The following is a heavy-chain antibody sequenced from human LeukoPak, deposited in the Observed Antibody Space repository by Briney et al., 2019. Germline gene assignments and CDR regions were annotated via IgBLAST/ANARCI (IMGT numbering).Heavy chain of an antibody. J-gene: IGHJ4*02. CDR2: ITGRGDST. CDR3: AKGHIDSGSYYYFDY. V-gene: IGHV3-23*01. CDR1: RFTFSSYA. Sequence: PGGSLRLSCAASRFTFSSYAMTWVRQAPGKGLEWVSAITGRGDSTSFADSVKGRFTISRDNSRNTLYLQMNSLRAEDTALYYCAKGHIDSGSYYYFDYWGQGTLVTVSS. D-gene: IGHD3-22*01.